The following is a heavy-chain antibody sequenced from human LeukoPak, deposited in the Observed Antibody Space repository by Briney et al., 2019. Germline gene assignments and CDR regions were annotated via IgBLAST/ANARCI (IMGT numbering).Heavy chain of an antibody. CDR1: GGSISSYY. D-gene: IGHD3-3*01. Sequence: ASETLSLTCTVSGGSISSYYWSWIRQPPGKGLEWIGYIYYSGSTNYNPSLKSRVTISVDTSKNQFSLKLSSVTAADTAVYYCAGGSLRSEWLLSGDYFDYWGQGTLVTVSS. V-gene: IGHV4-59*01. CDR3: AGGSLRSEWLLSGDYFDY. J-gene: IGHJ4*02. CDR2: IYYSGST.